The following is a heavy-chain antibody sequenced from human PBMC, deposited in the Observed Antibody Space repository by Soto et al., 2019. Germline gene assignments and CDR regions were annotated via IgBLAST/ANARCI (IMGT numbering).Heavy chain of an antibody. D-gene: IGHD2-2*01. Sequence: EVQLLESGGDLVHPGGSLRLSCAASGFTFSTYTMSWVRQAPGKGLEWVSAISGSGGSPSYADSVQGRFTISRDNPKNTLYLQMNSLRVEDTAMYYCAKARCSTTNCYVPDYWGQGTLVTVYS. CDR2: ISGSGGSP. V-gene: IGHV3-23*01. J-gene: IGHJ4*02. CDR3: AKARCSTTNCYVPDY. CDR1: GFTFSTYT.